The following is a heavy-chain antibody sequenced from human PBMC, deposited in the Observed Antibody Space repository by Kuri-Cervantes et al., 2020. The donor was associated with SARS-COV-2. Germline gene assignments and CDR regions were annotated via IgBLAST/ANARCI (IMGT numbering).Heavy chain of an antibody. Sequence: SVKVSCKASGGTLSTYTITWVRQAPGQGLEWMGRIIPVLRVENYAQKFQGRVTITTDKSTNTAYMELTSLRSEDTAVYYCARDSEMTRDAFEIWGQGTMVTVSS. CDR3: ARDSEMTRDAFEI. CDR2: IIPVLRVE. D-gene: IGHD4-11*01. CDR1: GGTLSTYT. J-gene: IGHJ3*02. V-gene: IGHV1-69*04.